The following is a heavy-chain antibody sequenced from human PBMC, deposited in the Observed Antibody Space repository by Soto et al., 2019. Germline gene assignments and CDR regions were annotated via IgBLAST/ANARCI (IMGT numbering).Heavy chain of an antibody. CDR1: GFTFGSYA. CDR3: ARGPSVYCSSTSCSPFDP. V-gene: IGHV3-30-3*01. Sequence: HPGGSLRLSCAASGFTFGSYAVHWVRQAPGKGLEWVAVISYDGSNKYYTDSVKGRFTISRDNSKSTLYLQMNSLRPEDTAVYYCARGPSVYCSSTSCSPFDPWGQGTLVTVSS. CDR2: ISYDGSNK. J-gene: IGHJ5*02. D-gene: IGHD2-2*01.